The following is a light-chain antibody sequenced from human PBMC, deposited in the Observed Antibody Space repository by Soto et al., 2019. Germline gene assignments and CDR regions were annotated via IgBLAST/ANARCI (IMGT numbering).Light chain of an antibody. J-gene: IGKJ4*01. CDR2: GAS. CDR1: QSVDSN. CDR3: QQYNDWPLT. V-gene: IGKV3D-15*01. Sequence: EIVMTQSPATLSVSPGDGATVSCRASQSVDSNLAWYQQKPGQTPRLLMYGASTRPTGIPARFSGSGSGTESTLTIISLQSEDSAVYYCQQYNDWPLTFGGGTKVDIK.